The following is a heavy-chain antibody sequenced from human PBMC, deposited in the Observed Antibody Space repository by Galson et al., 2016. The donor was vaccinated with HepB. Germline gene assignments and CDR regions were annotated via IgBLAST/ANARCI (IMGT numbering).Heavy chain of an antibody. V-gene: IGHV3-30*18. J-gene: IGHJ4*02. D-gene: IGHD4-17*01. CDR1: GLIFSNHA. CDR3: AKAIGYTVTTSPNY. CDR2: TSSDGSNK. Sequence: SLRLSCAASGLIFSNHAMHWVRQAPGQGLEWVAVTSSDGSNKYYADSVKGRFTISRDNSKNTLCLQMNSLRAEDTAVYYCAKAIGYTVTTSPNYWGQGTLVTVSS.